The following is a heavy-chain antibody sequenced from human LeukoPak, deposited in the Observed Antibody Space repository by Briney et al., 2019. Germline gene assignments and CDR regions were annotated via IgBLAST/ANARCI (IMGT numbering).Heavy chain of an antibody. CDR3: AKVAERSYSSSWYNVWFDP. D-gene: IGHD6-13*01. CDR1: GYTLTSYD. J-gene: IGHJ5*02. V-gene: IGHV1-8*01. CDR2: MNPNSGNT. Sequence: ASVKVSCKASGYTLTSYDINWVRQATGQGLEWMGWMNPNSGNTGYAQKFQGRVTMTRNTSISTAYMELSSLRSEDTAVYYCAKVAERSYSSSWYNVWFDPWGQGTLVTVSS.